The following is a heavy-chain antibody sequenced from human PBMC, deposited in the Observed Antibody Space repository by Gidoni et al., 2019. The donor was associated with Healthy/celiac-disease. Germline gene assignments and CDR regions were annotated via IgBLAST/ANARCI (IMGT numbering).Heavy chain of an antibody. V-gene: IGHV3-33*01. CDR1: GFTSSSYG. CDR2: IWYYASNP. D-gene: IGHD4-17*01. CDR3: ARATYGDYVFWFDP. J-gene: IGHJ5*02. Sequence: QVQRVASGGGVVEPGRSLRLSSAASGFTSSSYGMHWVRQAPGKGLEWVPVIWYYASNPYYADSVKCRFTISRDNSTTTLYLHMNSLRAEDTAVYYFARATYGDYVFWFDPWGQGTLVTVSS.